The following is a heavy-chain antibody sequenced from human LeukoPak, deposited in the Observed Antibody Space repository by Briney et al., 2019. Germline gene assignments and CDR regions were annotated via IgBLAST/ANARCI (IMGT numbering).Heavy chain of an antibody. J-gene: IGHJ4*02. V-gene: IGHV1-69*10. CDR1: GYTFSSYG. Sequence: SVKVSCKASGYTFSSYGISWVRQAPGQGLEWMGWIIPILGIANYAQKFQGRVTITADKSTSTAYVELSSLRSEDTAVYYCARVNIAALPHFDYWGQGTLVTVSS. CDR3: ARVNIAALPHFDY. CDR2: IIPILGIA. D-gene: IGHD6-6*01.